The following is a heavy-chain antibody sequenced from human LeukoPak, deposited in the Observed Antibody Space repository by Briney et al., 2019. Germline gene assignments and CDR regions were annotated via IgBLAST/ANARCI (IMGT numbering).Heavy chain of an antibody. V-gene: IGHV3-74*01. J-gene: IGHJ4*02. Sequence: GGSLRLSCAVSGFTFSSYWMHWVRQAPGEGLVWVSRVNNDGSSTSYADSVKGRFTISRDNAKNTLSLQMNSLRAEDTAFYYCARDGYSYFDFWGLGTLVTVSS. CDR2: VNNDGSST. CDR3: ARDGYSYFDF. CDR1: GFTFSSYW. D-gene: IGHD5-24*01.